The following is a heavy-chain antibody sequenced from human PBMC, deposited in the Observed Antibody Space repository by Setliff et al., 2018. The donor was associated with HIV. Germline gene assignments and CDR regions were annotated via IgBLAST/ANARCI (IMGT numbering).Heavy chain of an antibody. J-gene: IGHJ4*02. D-gene: IGHD2-21*01. V-gene: IGHV3-30*02. Sequence: LRLSCAASGFTSRTYVMSWVRQAPGKGLEWVAFIRYDGSNKYYADSVKGRFTISRDNSKNTLDLQINSLRPEDTAVYYCVTRYCGESICPEFDYWGQGTLVTVSS. CDR2: IRYDGSNK. CDR1: GFTSRTYV. CDR3: VTRYCGESICPEFDY.